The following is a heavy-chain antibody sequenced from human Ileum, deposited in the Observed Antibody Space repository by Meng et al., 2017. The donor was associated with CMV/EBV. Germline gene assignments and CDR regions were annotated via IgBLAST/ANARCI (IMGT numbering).Heavy chain of an antibody. CDR3: ARAAGVYDFWTSNWFDP. V-gene: IGHV3-30*04. Sequence: FTFSGYAMPWVRQAPGKGLGWVAVISYDGSNKYYADSVKGRFTISRDNSKNTLYLQMNSLRAEDTAVYYCARAAGVYDFWTSNWFDPWGQGTLVTVSS. CDR1: FTFSGYA. D-gene: IGHD3-3*01. J-gene: IGHJ5*02. CDR2: ISYDGSNK.